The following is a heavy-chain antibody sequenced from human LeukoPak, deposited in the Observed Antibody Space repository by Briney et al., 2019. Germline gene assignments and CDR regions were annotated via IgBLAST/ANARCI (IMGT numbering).Heavy chain of an antibody. J-gene: IGHJ4*02. CDR2: IYYSGST. Sequence: SETLSLTCTVSGDSVSSSSYYWGWIRQPPGKGLEWIGSIYYSGSTYYNPSLKSRVTISVDTSKNQFSLKLSSVTAADTAVYYCARVIMIFGVVTDYWGQGTLVTVSS. CDR3: ARVIMIFGVVTDY. V-gene: IGHV4-39*07. D-gene: IGHD3-3*01. CDR1: GDSVSSSSYY.